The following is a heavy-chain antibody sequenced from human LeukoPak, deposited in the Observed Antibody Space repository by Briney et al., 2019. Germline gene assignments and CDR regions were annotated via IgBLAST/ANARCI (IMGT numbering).Heavy chain of an antibody. J-gene: IGHJ3*02. CDR1: GFTFSSYW. CDR3: ARPQWLVPDDAFDI. V-gene: IGHV3-74*01. D-gene: IGHD6-19*01. CDR2: IRSDGSDT. Sequence: GGSLRLSCAASGFTFSSYWMHWVRQAPGEGLVWVSRIRSDGSDTRYAESVKGRFTISRDNAKNSLYLQMNSLRAEDTAVYYCARPQWLVPDDAFDIWGQGTMVTVSS.